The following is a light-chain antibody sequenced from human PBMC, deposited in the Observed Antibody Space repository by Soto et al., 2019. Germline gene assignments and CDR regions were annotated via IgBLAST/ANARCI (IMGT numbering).Light chain of an antibody. CDR3: SSYTTSSSVV. CDR1: SSDVGGYDY. Sequence: QSALTQPASVSGSPGQSITISCTGTSSDVGGYDYVSWYQHHPGKAPKLMIYDVSNRPSGVSNRFSGSKSANTASLTISGLQAADEADYYCSSYTTSSSVVFGGGTKLTVL. V-gene: IGLV2-14*03. CDR2: DVS. J-gene: IGLJ2*01.